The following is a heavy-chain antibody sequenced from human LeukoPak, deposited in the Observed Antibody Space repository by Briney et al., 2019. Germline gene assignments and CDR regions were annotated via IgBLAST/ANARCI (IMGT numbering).Heavy chain of an antibody. Sequence: PGGSLRLSCAASGFTFSSYWMSWVRQAPGKGLEWVANIKQDGSEKYYVDSVKGRFTISRDNAKNSLYLQMNSLTADDTAVYYCARLTGPQWLLLPFWFDSWGQGTLVTVSS. CDR1: GFTFSSYW. CDR2: IKQDGSEK. V-gene: IGHV3-7*01. D-gene: IGHD3-22*01. CDR3: ARLTGPQWLLLPFWFDS. J-gene: IGHJ5*01.